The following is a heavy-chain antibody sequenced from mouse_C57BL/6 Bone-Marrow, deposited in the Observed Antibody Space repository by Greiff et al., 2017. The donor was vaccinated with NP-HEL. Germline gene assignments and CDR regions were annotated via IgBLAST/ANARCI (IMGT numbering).Heavy chain of an antibody. CDR1: GYTFTDYN. J-gene: IGHJ4*01. D-gene: IGHD2-2*01. V-gene: IGHV1-18*01. CDR2: INPNNGGT. CDR3: ARYGYGRGYAMDY. Sequence: VQLQQSGPELVKPGASVKIPCKASGYTFTDYNMDWVKQSHGKSLEWIGDINPNNGGTNYNQKFKGKATLTVDKSSSTAYMELRSLTSEDTAVYYCARYGYGRGYAMDYWGQGTSVTVSS.